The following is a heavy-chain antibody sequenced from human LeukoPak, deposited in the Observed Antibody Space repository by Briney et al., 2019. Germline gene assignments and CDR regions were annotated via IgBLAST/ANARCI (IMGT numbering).Heavy chain of an antibody. Sequence: GASVKVSCKASGYTFTSYDINWVRQATGQGLEWMGWMNPNSGNTHYAQKFQGRVTMTRDTSTSTVYMELSSLRSEDTAVYYCARDPVPYSGSYYFDYWGQGTLVTVSS. CDR1: GYTFTSYD. J-gene: IGHJ4*02. V-gene: IGHV1-8*01. D-gene: IGHD1-26*01. CDR3: ARDPVPYSGSYYFDY. CDR2: MNPNSGNT.